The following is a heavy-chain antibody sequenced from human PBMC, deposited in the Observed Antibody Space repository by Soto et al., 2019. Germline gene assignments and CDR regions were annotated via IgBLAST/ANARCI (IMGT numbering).Heavy chain of an antibody. V-gene: IGHV1-69*01. CDR2: FIPIFVSA. Sequence: QLHLLQSGAEVKKAGSSVKVSCKASGGTVSSYAITWVRQAPGKGLEWMGVFIPIFVSAHYAPKFQGRITLTADESTSTACMELSDLTSEDTAIYYCASDVSSDTTGFRGYDLWGQGTQVTVSS. D-gene: IGHD4-17*01. J-gene: IGHJ4*02. CDR3: ASDVSSDTTGFRGYDL. CDR1: GGTVSSYA.